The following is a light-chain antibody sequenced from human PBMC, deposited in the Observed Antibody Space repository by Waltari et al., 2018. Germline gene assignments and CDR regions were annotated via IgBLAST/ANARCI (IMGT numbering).Light chain of an antibody. V-gene: IGLV2-23*02. Sequence: QSALTQPASVSGSPGQPITISCTGTSSDVGGYNLFSCYQQHPGKAPKLMIYEVSKRPSGVSNRFSGSKSGNTASLTISGLQAEDEADYYCCSYAGSSTFVVFGGGTKLTVL. CDR3: CSYAGSSTFVV. J-gene: IGLJ2*01. CDR1: SSDVGGYNL. CDR2: EVS.